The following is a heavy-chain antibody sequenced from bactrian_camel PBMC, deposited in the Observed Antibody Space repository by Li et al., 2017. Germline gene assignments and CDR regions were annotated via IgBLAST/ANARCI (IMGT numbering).Heavy chain of an antibody. V-gene: IGHV3S40*01. D-gene: IGHD2*01. CDR3: AAEEYCGGSWDLPVNYNY. J-gene: IGHJ4*01. Sequence: DVQLVESGGGSVQAGGSLRLSCAASGFTSSTYVMAWFRQGLGNKREGVAMIDTSGHRTYYADSVNGRFTVSQDNAKNTVHLQMNSLKPEDSSMYYCAAEEYCGGSWDLPVNYNYWGQGTQVTVS. CDR2: IDTSGHRT. CDR1: GFTSSTYV.